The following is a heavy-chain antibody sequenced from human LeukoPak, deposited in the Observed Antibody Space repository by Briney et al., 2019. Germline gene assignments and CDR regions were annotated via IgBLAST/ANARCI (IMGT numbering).Heavy chain of an antibody. V-gene: IGHV4-30-4*01. D-gene: IGHD6-13*01. Sequence: SETLSLTCTVSGGSISSGDYYWSWIRQPPGKGLEWIGHIYYTGSTCFNPSLKSRVTISVDTSKNQFSLKLSSVTAADTAVYYCARGPDSSSWYWFDPWGQGTLVTVSS. CDR3: ARGPDSSSWYWFDP. CDR1: GGSISSGDYY. J-gene: IGHJ5*02. CDR2: IYYTGST.